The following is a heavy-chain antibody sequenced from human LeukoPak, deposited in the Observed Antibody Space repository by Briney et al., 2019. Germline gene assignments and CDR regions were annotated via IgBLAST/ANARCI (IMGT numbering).Heavy chain of an antibody. V-gene: IGHV4-4*07. CDR2: ICPSGSA. J-gene: IGHJ2*01. D-gene: IGHD5-24*01. CDR3: ARDYNNWYFDL. CDR1: GDSISSYY. Sequence: SETLFLTCDVSGDSISSYYWSWIRQPAGKGLEWLGRICPSGSANYNPSLKSRGTMSVDTSKNQFSLRLSSVTAADTAVYFCARDYNNWYFDLWGRGTLVTVSS.